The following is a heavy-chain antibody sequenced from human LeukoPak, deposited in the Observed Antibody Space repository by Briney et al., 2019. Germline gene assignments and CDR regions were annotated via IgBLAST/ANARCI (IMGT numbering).Heavy chain of an antibody. D-gene: IGHD6-13*01. CDR1: GFTFSTYG. CDR3: ARDRGYSSRWNFGKDYYMDV. CDR2: IWYDGSHA. J-gene: IGHJ6*03. Sequence: AGGSLRLSCSASGFTFSTYGMNWVRQAPGKGREWVAVIWYDGSHANYADAVKGRFTISRDNSKNTLYLQMNSPRAEDTAVYYCARDRGYSSRWNFGKDYYMDVWGKGTTVTVSS. V-gene: IGHV3-33*01.